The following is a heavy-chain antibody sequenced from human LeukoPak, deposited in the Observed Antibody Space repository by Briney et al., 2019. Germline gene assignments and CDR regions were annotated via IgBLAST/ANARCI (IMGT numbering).Heavy chain of an antibody. J-gene: IGHJ4*02. D-gene: IGHD3-10*01. CDR3: ARDGKGFGELLY. CDR1: GFTFSSFG. Sequence: GGSLRLSCAASGFTFSSFGMHWVRQAPGKGLEWVAIVWYDGSKRYYADSVKGRFTISRDDSKNTLYLQMNSLRAEDTAVYYCARDGKGFGELLYWGQGTLVTLST. CDR2: VWYDGSKR. V-gene: IGHV3-33*01.